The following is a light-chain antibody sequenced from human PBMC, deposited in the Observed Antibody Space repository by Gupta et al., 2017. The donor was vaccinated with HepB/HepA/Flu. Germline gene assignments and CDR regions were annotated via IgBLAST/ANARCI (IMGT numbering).Light chain of an antibody. Sequence: QSALTQPASVSGSLGESITVSCTGTRSDIGGYNYVSWYQQDPGKAPKLIIYDVVNRPSGVADRFSGSKAANTASLTISGLQEEDEADYYCSSFTGVVTYLFGTGTKVTVL. V-gene: IGLV2-14*03. CDR1: RSDIGGYNY. J-gene: IGLJ1*01. CDR2: DVV. CDR3: SSFTGVVTYL.